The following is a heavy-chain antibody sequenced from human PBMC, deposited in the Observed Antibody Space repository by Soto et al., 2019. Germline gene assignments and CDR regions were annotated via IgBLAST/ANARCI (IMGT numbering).Heavy chain of an antibody. D-gene: IGHD2-21*02. CDR3: ARPYGGNSPLFDY. CDR1: VYSFSSYW. CDR2: IYPGDSDT. V-gene: IGHV5-51*03. J-gene: IGHJ4*01. Sequence: GKSLKISCQGSVYSFSSYWMGWVRQVPGKGLEWMGNIYPGDSDTRYNPSFQGQVTISIDKSINTAYLQWSSLRASDTAMYYCARPYGGNSPLFDYWGQGTLVTVSS.